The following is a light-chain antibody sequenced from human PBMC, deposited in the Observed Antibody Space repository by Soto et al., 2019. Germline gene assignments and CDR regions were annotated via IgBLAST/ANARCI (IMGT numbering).Light chain of an antibody. CDR3: QSYDRSPSQDVV. CDR1: SSNNGTDYD. CDR2: ANT. J-gene: IGLJ2*01. V-gene: IGLV1-40*01. Sequence: QLVLTQPPSVSGAPGQRVTISCTESSSNNGTDYDVHWYPQLPGTAPKLLIFANTNRPSGVPDRFSGSKSGTSASLAITGLQAEDEAVYYCQSYDRSPSQDVVFGGGTKLTVL.